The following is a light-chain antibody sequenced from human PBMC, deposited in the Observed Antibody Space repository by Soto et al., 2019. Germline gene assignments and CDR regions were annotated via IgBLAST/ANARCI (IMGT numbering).Light chain of an antibody. CDR3: QQYNNWPPIT. CDR1: QSVSSN. J-gene: IGKJ5*01. CDR2: GAS. Sequence: MTQSPATLSVSPGESATLXXRASQSVSSNLAWYQQKPGQAPRLXXYGASTRATGIPARFSGSGSGTEFTLTISSLQSEDFAVYYCQQYNNWPPITFGQGTRLEIK. V-gene: IGKV3D-15*01.